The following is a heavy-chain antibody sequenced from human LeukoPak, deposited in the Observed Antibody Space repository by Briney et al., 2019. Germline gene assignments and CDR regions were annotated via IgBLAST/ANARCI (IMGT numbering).Heavy chain of an antibody. Sequence: GESLRLSCAAPGFTVSSNYMTWVRQAPGKGLEWVSFIYTGGSRYYADAVQDRFSISRDSSKNTLYLQMNSLRAEDTAVYFCARNRLGRSMDVWGQGTTVTVSS. V-gene: IGHV3-66*01. CDR3: ARNRLGRSMDV. D-gene: IGHD7-27*01. CDR1: GFTVSSNY. J-gene: IGHJ6*02. CDR2: IYTGGSR.